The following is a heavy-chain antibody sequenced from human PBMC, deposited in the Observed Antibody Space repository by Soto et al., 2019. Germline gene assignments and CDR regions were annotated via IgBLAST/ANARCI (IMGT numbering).Heavy chain of an antibody. CDR1: GGTFSSYA. J-gene: IGHJ6*02. CDR3: ARGSRFITIFGQGGVFDYGMDV. D-gene: IGHD3-3*01. CDR2: IIPIFGTA. Sequence: QVQLVQSGAEVKKPGSSVKVSCKASGGTFSSYAISWVRQAPGQGLEWMGGIIPIFGTANYAQKFQGRVTIPADESTSTAYMELSSLRSEDTAVYYCARGSRFITIFGQGGVFDYGMDVWGQGTTVTVSS. V-gene: IGHV1-69*12.